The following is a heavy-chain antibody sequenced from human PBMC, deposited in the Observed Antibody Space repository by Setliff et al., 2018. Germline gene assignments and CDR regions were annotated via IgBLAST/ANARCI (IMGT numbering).Heavy chain of an antibody. Sequence: PGGSLRLSCAASGFTFSQYNLNWVRQAPGKRLEWLASINPDGSEKYYVDSVKGRFIISRDNAKNSLYLQMNSLRAEDSAVYYCARDGVFYAMDFWGQGTTVTVSS. J-gene: IGHJ6*02. CDR1: GFTFSQYN. D-gene: IGHD3-10*01. V-gene: IGHV3-7*01. CDR2: INPDGSEK. CDR3: ARDGVFYAMDF.